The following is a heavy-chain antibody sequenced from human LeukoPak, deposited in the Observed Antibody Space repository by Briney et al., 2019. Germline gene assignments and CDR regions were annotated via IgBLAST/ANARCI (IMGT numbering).Heavy chain of an antibody. D-gene: IGHD3-22*01. CDR3: AKGLGRYYYDSSGMGYFDY. Sequence: GGSLRLSCAASGFTFGSYGMHWVRQAPGKGLEWVAFIRYDGSNKYYADSVKGRFTISRDNSKNTLYLQMNSLRAEDTAVYYCAKGLGRYYYDSSGMGYFDYWGQGTLVTVSS. V-gene: IGHV3-30*02. CDR1: GFTFGSYG. CDR2: IRYDGSNK. J-gene: IGHJ4*02.